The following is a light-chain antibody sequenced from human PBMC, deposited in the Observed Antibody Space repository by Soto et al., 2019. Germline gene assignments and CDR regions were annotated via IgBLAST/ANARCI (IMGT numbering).Light chain of an antibody. J-gene: IGKJ2*01. CDR2: TAS. CDR1: QSISNH. Sequence: DIQMTQSPSSLSASIGDRVTITCRASQSISNHLNWYQQKPGKAPKLLIYTASSLQRGVPSRFSGSGSGTDFALTISGLQPEDFETYYCQQGFNTPPYTFGQGTKL. CDR3: QQGFNTPPYT. V-gene: IGKV1-39*01.